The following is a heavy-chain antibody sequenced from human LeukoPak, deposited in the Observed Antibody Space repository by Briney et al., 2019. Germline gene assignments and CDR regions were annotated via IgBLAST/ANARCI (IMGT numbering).Heavy chain of an antibody. Sequence: GGSLRLSCAPSGFTFGSYSMNWVRHAPGKGLEWVSSIISSSSYIYYTDSVKGRFTISRDNAKNSLYLQMNSLRAEDTAVYYCAREEERWLQLGPQDYWGQGTLVTVSS. D-gene: IGHD5-24*01. J-gene: IGHJ4*02. CDR3: AREEERWLQLGPQDY. CDR1: GFTFGSYS. V-gene: IGHV3-21*01. CDR2: IISSSSYI.